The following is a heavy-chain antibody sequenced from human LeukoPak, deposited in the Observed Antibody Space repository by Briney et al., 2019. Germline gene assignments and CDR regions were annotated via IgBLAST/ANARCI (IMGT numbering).Heavy chain of an antibody. J-gene: IGHJ6*02. CDR2: FDPEDGET. D-gene: IGHD4-17*01. CDR3: ATTTVTSPNYYYYYGMDV. V-gene: IGHV1-24*01. CDR1: GYTLTELS. Sequence: ASVKVSCKVSGYTLTELSMHWVRQAPGKGLEWMGGFDPEDGETIYAQKFQGRVTMTEDTSTDTAYMELSSLRSEDAAVYYCATTTVTSPNYYYYYGMDVWGQGTTVTVSS.